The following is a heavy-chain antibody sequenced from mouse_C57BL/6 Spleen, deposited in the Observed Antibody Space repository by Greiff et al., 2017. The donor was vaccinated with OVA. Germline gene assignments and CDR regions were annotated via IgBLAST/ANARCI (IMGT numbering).Heavy chain of an antibody. D-gene: IGHD1-1*01. Sequence: EVMLVESEGGLVQPGSSMKLSCTASGFTFSDYYMAWVRQVPEKGLEWVANINYDGSSTYYLDSLKSRFIISRDNAKNMLYLQMSSLKSEDTATYYCARGWGYYGSSYVENAMDYWGQGTSVTVSS. V-gene: IGHV5-16*01. CDR1: GFTFSDYY. J-gene: IGHJ4*01. CDR2: INYDGSST. CDR3: ARGWGYYGSSYVENAMDY.